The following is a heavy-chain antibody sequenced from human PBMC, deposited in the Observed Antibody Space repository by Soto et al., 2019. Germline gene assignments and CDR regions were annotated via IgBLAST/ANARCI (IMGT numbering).Heavy chain of an antibody. J-gene: IGHJ6*04. V-gene: IGHV3-66*01. Sequence: EVHLVESGGGLVQPGGSLRLSCAASGFTVSSKYMSWVRQAPGKGLEWVSLIQSGGPTYYADSVKGRFTISRDTSENTRHLKMDSLRAGDTAVYYCARDDVLCDGGRCYGVPLDVWGKGTPVTVSS. CDR1: GFTVSSKY. D-gene: IGHD2-15*01. CDR3: ARDDVLCDGGRCYGVPLDV. CDR2: IQSGGPT.